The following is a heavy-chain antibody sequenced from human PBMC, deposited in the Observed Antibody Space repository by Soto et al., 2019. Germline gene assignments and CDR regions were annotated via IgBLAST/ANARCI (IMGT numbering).Heavy chain of an antibody. V-gene: IGHV3-53*01. CDR3: ARGASGYYFLGFDY. D-gene: IGHD3-22*01. CDR2: IYSGGST. Sequence: EVQLVESGGGLIQPGGSLRLSCAASGFTVSSNYMSWVRQAPGKGLEWVSVIYSGGSTYYADSVKGRFTISRDNSKNTLYLQMNSLSAEDTAVYYCARGASGYYFLGFDYWGQGTLVTVSS. CDR1: GFTVSSNY. J-gene: IGHJ4*02.